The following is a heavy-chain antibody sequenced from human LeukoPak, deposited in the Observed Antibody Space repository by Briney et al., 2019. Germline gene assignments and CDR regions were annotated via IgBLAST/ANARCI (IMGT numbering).Heavy chain of an antibody. J-gene: IGHJ4*02. CDR1: GFTFSSYA. CDR2: ISAGSST. D-gene: IGHD2-2*01. CDR3: AKGGSTSPNGINDY. Sequence: GGSLRLSCAASGFTFSSYAMSWVRQAPGKGLEWVSAISAGSSTYYADSVKGRFTISRDNSKNTLYLQMNSLRAEDTAAYYCAKGGSTSPNGINDYWGQGTLVTVSS. V-gene: IGHV3-23*01.